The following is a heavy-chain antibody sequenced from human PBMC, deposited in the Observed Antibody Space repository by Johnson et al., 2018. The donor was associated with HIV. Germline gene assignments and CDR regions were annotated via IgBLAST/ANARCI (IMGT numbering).Heavy chain of an antibody. CDR1: GFTFSNAW. CDR3: ARDPSGCSSTSCYEFDAFDI. Sequence: VQLVESGGGLVQPGGSLRLSCAASGFTFSNAWMSWVRQAPGKGLEWVGRIKSKTDGGTTDYAAPVKGRFTISRDDSKNTLYLQMNSLRAEDTAVYYCARDPSGCSSTSCYEFDAFDIWGQGTMVTVSS. J-gene: IGHJ3*02. D-gene: IGHD2-2*01. V-gene: IGHV3-15*01. CDR2: IKSKTDGGTT.